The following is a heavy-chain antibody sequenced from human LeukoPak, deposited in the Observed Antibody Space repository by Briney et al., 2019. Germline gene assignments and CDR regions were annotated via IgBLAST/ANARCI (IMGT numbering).Heavy chain of an antibody. CDR2: IYYSGRT. D-gene: IGHD2-15*01. V-gene: IGHV4-39*01. J-gene: IGHJ6*02. CDR1: GGSISSSTYN. CDR3: ARHVCSGGSCYSMYYYGMDV. Sequence: SETLSLTCTVSGGSISSSTYNWVWLPPPPGQELVWIGSIYYSGRTYYNPSLNSLTTISVNTNNNQFSLKLSSVNAADTAVYYCARHVCSGGSCYSMYYYGMDVWGQGTTVTVSS.